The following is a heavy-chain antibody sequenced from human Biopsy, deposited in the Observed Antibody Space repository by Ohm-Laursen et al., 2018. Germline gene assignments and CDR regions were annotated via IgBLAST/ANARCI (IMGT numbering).Heavy chain of an antibody. V-gene: IGHV3-72*01. Sequence: SLRLSCAASGFTFTDHYMDWVRQPPGGGLEWVGRARNKANSYIIEYAASLRGRFTISRDDSKSSLYLQMNSLRTEDTAVYHCAKDRDLNLLAWFDPWGQGTLVTVSS. CDR2: ARNKANSYII. CDR1: GFTFTDHY. J-gene: IGHJ5*01. CDR3: AKDRDLNLLAWFDP. D-gene: IGHD2-8*02.